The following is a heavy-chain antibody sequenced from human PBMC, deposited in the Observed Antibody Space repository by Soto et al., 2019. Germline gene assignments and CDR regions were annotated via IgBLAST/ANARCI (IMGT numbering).Heavy chain of an antibody. CDR1: GFSFRDYF. CDR3: ARDDYTYGVY. J-gene: IGHJ4*02. V-gene: IGHV3-11*01. D-gene: IGHD3-3*01. CDR2: IGPYGNSI. Sequence: GGSLRLSCAASGFSFRDYFMSWIRQAPGKGLEWVSYIGPYGNSIYYADSVKDRFTISRDDAKKSLYLHMNNLRAEDTAVYYCARDDYTYGVYWGQGSLVTVSS.